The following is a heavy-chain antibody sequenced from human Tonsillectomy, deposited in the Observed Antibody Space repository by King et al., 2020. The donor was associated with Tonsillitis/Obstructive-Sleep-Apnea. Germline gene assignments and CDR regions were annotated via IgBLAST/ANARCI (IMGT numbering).Heavy chain of an antibody. D-gene: IGHD2-2*01. CDR1: SYTFTNYW. CDR2: IYPADSDT. CDR3: ARRDGGYCSSTTCSNWFDL. J-gene: IGHJ5*02. V-gene: IGHV5-51*01. Sequence: QLVQSGAEVKKPGESLKISCECSSYTFTNYWVGWVRQMPGKGLEWMGIIYPADSDTRYSPSFQGQVTISADKSISTVYLQWSSLKASDTAIYYCARRDGGYCSSTTCSNWFDLWGQGTLVTVSS.